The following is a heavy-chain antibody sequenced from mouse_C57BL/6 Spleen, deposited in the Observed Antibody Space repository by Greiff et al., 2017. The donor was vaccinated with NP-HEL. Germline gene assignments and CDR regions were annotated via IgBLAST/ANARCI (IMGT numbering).Heavy chain of an antibody. CDR3: ARWFLYYYGSSYFDY. J-gene: IGHJ2*01. D-gene: IGHD1-1*01. CDR2: IHPNSGST. CDR1: GYTFTSYW. V-gene: IGHV1-64*01. Sequence: QVQLQQPGAELVKPGASVKLSCKASGYTFTSYWMHWVKQRPRQGLEWIGMIHPNSGSTNYNEKFKSKATLTVDKSSSTAYMQLSSLTSEDSAVYYCARWFLYYYGSSYFDYWGQGTTLTVSS.